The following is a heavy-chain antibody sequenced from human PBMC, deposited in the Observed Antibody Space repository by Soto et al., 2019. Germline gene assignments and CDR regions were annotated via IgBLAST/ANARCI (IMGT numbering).Heavy chain of an antibody. D-gene: IGHD3-3*01. J-gene: IGHJ4*02. Sequence: ASVKVSCKASGYTFTSHAMHWVRQAPGQRLEWMGWINAGNGNTKYLQKFQGRVSITRDTSASTAYMELSSLRSEDTAVYYCARSAVTVFGMIIIPFDYWGQGTQVTVS. CDR1: GYTFTSHA. CDR3: ARSAVTVFGMIIIPFDY. V-gene: IGHV1-3*01. CDR2: INAGNGNT.